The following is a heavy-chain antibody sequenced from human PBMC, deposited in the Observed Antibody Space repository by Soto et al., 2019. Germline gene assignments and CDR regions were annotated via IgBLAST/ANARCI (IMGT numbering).Heavy chain of an antibody. CDR2: IYYSGST. V-gene: IGHV4-61*01. Sequence: SETLSLTCTVSGGSVSSGSYYWSWIRQPPGKGLEWIGYIYYSGSTNYNPSLKSRVTISVDTSKNQFSLKLSSVTAADTAVYYCASVGIAVAGTIDYYYGMDVWGQGTLGTVSS. CDR1: GGSVSSGSYY. J-gene: IGHJ6*02. CDR3: ASVGIAVAGTIDYYYGMDV. D-gene: IGHD6-19*01.